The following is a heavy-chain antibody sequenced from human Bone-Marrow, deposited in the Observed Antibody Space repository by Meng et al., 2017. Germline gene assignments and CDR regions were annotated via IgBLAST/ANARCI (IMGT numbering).Heavy chain of an antibody. CDR2: IWYDGSNK. J-gene: IGHJ6*02. CDR3: ARDLPEYCSGGSCYYSHYYGMDV. V-gene: IGHV3-33*01. CDR1: GFTFSSYG. D-gene: IGHD2-15*01. Sequence: GGSLRLSCAASGFTFSSYGMHWVRQAPGKGLEWVAVIWYDGSNKYYADSVKGRFTISRDNSKNTLYLQMNSLRAEDTAVYYCARDLPEYCSGGSCYYSHYYGMDVWGQGTTVTVSS.